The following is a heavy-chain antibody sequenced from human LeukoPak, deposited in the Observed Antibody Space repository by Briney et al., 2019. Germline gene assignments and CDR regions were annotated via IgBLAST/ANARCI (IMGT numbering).Heavy chain of an antibody. Sequence: GGSLRLSCAASGFTFSSYSMNWVRQAPGKGLEWVSYISSSSSTIYYADSVKGRFSISRDNSNNTLNLQMNSLRVEDTAVYYCARDRGGSYLQGYFLHWGQGSLVIVSS. J-gene: IGHJ1*01. CDR1: GFTFSSYS. CDR3: ARDRGGSYLQGYFLH. V-gene: IGHV3-48*01. D-gene: IGHD1-26*01. CDR2: ISSSSSTI.